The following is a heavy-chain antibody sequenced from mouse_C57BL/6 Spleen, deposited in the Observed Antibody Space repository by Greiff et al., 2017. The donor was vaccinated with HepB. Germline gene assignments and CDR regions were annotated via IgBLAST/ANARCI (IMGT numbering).Heavy chain of an antibody. J-gene: IGHJ4*01. CDR2: ISDGGSYT. Sequence: EVKVVESGGGLVKPGGSLKLSCAASGFTFSSYAMSWVRQTPEKRLEWVATISDGGSYTYYPDNVKGRFTISRDNAKNNLYLQMSHLKSEDTAMYYCAREGSYDYDGYYAMDYWGQGTSVTVSS. CDR3: AREGSYDYDGYYAMDY. CDR1: GFTFSSYA. D-gene: IGHD2-4*01. V-gene: IGHV5-4*01.